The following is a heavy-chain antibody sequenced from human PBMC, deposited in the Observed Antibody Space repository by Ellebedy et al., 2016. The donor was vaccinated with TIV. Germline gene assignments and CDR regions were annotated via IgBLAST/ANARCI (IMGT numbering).Heavy chain of an antibody. J-gene: IGHJ4*02. CDR3: ATLGGRQRYSD. CDR1: GFTVSSNY. Sequence: GGSLRLSCAASGFTVSSNYMSWVRQAPGKGLEWVSVIYSGGSTFYADSVKGRFTISRDNSKNTLYLQMNSLRAEDTAVYYCATLGGRQRYSDWGQGSLVTVSS. V-gene: IGHV3-53*01. D-gene: IGHD6-6*01. CDR2: IYSGGST.